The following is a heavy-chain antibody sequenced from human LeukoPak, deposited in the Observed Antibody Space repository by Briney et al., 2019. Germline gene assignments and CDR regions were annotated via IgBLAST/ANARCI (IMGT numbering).Heavy chain of an antibody. Sequence: PSETLSLTCTVSGGSMSSDYWSWIRQPAGKGLEYIGRIYTSGSTNYNPPLKSRVTMSLDTSKNQFSLKLSSVTAADTAVYYCARLSPNRWFDPWGQGTLVIVSS. J-gene: IGHJ5*02. CDR1: GGSMSSDY. D-gene: IGHD1-14*01. CDR2: IYTSGST. CDR3: ARLSPNRWFDP. V-gene: IGHV4-4*07.